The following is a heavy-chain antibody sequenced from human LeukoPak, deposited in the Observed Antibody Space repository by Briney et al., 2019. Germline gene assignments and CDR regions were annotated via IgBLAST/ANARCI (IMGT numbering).Heavy chain of an antibody. J-gene: IGHJ4*02. CDR2: IYTTGTT. CDR1: GGSIRSYY. Sequence: SETLSLTCTVPGGSIRSYYWGWVRQPAGKGLEWIGRIYTTGTTNYNPSLKSRLTMSVDTSKNQFSLNLRFVIAADTAVYYCARQGYTASYYFLDYWSQGTLVTVSS. V-gene: IGHV4-4*07. D-gene: IGHD3-10*01. CDR3: ARQGYTASYYFLDY.